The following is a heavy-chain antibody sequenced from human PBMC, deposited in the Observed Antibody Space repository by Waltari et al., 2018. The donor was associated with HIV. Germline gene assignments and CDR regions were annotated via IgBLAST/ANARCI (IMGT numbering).Heavy chain of an antibody. CDR1: GFPFSSYS. CDR3: AREMATVYFDS. Sequence: EVHLVESGGGLVQLGGSLRLSCAASGFPFSSYSMKRVRPAPVNGLEWLSYINRRSNIIYYADCVKGRFTSSRDNAKSSVYLQMNSLGAEDTAVYYFAREMATVYFDSWGPGILVTVSS. V-gene: IGHV3-48*01. CDR2: INRRSNII. J-gene: IGHJ4*02. D-gene: IGHD4-4*01.